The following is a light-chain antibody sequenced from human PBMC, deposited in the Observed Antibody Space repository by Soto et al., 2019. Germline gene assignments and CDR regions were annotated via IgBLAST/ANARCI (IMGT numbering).Light chain of an antibody. J-gene: IGKJ4*01. Sequence: EIVLTQSPATLSLSPGERATLSCRASQSISNYLAWYQQKPGQAPRLLIYDTSNRATGIPARFSGSGAETDLPLNIRSLEPEDFAIYYCQQRSTWPLTFGGGTRVEIK. CDR2: DTS. CDR1: QSISNY. V-gene: IGKV3-11*01. CDR3: QQRSTWPLT.